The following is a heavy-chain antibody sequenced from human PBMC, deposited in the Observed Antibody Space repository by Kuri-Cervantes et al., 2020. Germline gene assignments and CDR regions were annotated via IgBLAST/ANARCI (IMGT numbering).Heavy chain of an antibody. CDR1: GFTVSSNY. V-gene: IGHV3-48*02. D-gene: IGHD6-19*01. J-gene: IGHJ4*02. CDR3: ARLGSSGPDW. CDR2: ISSSSSTK. Sequence: GGSLRLSCAASGFTVSSNYMSWVRQAPGKGLEWVSYISSSSSTKYYADSVKGRFTISRDNAKNSLYLQMNSLRDEDTAVYYCARLGSSGPDWWGQGTLVTVSS.